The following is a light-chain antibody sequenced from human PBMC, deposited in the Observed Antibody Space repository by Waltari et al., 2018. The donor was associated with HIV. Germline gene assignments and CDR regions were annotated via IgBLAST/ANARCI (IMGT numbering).Light chain of an antibody. CDR2: EDN. CDR1: SGSIASNY. V-gene: IGLV6-57*01. J-gene: IGLJ3*02. CDR3: QSYESSIGV. Sequence: NFMLTQPHSVSESPGKTVTISCTRSSGSIASNYVQWYQQRPGSSPTTVIYEDNQRPSGVPVLFSGSIDSSSNSASRPISGLKTEDEADYYLQSYESSIGVFGGGTKLTVL.